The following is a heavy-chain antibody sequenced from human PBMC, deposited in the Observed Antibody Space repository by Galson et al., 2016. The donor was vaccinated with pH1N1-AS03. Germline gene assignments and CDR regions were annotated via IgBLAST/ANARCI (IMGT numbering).Heavy chain of an antibody. V-gene: IGHV3-33*08. CDR3: VWTIAAANLPQSYGFDV. D-gene: IGHD6-13*01. CDR2: IWHDGSNK. Sequence: SLRLSCAASGFTFSDYGMHWVRQAPGRGLEWVAIIWHDGSNKFYADSVKGRFTIFRDNSKNTLYLEMKSLRVEDTAVYYCVWTIAAANLPQSYGFDVWGQGTTVTVSS. CDR1: GFTFSDYG. J-gene: IGHJ3*01.